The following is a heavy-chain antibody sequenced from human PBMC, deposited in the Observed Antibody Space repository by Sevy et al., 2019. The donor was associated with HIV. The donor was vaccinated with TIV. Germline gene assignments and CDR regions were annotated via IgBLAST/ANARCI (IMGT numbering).Heavy chain of an antibody. CDR2: INSDGSST. CDR1: GFTFSSYW. CDR3: ARRRNYYGMIDAFDI. Sequence: GGSLRLSCAASGFTFSSYWMHWVRQAPGKGLVWVSRINSDGSSTSYADSVKGRFTSSRDNAKNTLYLQMNSLRAEDTAVYYCARRRNYYGMIDAFDIWGQGTMVTVSS. J-gene: IGHJ3*02. D-gene: IGHD3-10*01. V-gene: IGHV3-74*01.